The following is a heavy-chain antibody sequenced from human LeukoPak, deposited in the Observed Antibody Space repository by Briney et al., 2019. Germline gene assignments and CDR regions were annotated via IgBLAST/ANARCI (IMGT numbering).Heavy chain of an antibody. Sequence: ASETLSLTCTVSGGSISSSSYYRGWIRQPPGKGREWIGSIYYSGSTYYNPSLKSRVTISVDTSKNQFSLRLSSVTAADTAVYYCAREGLNMVRGVIPKEAWGWFDPWGQGTLVTVSS. J-gene: IGHJ5*02. CDR1: GGSISSSSYY. V-gene: IGHV4-39*07. CDR2: IYYSGST. CDR3: AREGLNMVRGVIPKEAWGWFDP. D-gene: IGHD3-10*01.